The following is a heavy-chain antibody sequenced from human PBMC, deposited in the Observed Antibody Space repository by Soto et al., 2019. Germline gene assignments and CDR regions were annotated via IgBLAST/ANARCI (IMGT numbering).Heavy chain of an antibody. CDR3: ARVNYDINGYWWFDP. Sequence: QVQLQQWGAGLLKPSETLSLTCAVYVGSFSGYYWSWIRQPPGKGLEWIGEINHSGSTSYNPSLKSRVTLSVDTSKNQFSLKLSSMTAADTAVYYCARVNYDINGYWWFDPWGQGTLVTVSS. CDR1: VGSFSGYY. V-gene: IGHV4-34*01. CDR2: INHSGST. D-gene: IGHD3-22*01. J-gene: IGHJ5*02.